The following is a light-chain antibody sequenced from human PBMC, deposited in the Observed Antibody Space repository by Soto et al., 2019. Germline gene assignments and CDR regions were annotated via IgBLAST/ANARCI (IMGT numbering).Light chain of an antibody. J-gene: IGLJ2*01. CDR2: EVT. V-gene: IGLV2-23*02. CDR3: LSHTGV. Sequence: QSVLTQPASVSGSPGQSITISCTGTSSDVGFYNLISWYQQHPGKAPKVIIFEVTKRPSGVSDRISGSKSGNTASLTISGLQAEDEADYYCLSHTGVFGGGTKPTVL. CDR1: SSDVGFYNL.